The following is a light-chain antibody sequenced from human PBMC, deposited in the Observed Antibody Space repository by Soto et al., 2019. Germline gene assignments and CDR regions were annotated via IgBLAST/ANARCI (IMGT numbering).Light chain of an antibody. CDR1: QTISNW. CDR2: DAS. V-gene: IGKV1-5*01. J-gene: IGKJ4*01. Sequence: DIQMTQSPSTLSASVGDRVTITCRASQTISNWLAWYQQKPVKAPKVLIFDASTLDGGVPSRFSGRRSGTDFTLTISSLQPSDFATYYCQQYNTYPPTVGGGTKVEI. CDR3: QQYNTYPPT.